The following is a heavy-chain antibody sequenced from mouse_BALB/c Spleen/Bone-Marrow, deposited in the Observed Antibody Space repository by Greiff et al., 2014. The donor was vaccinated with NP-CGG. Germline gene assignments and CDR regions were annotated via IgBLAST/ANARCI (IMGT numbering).Heavy chain of an antibody. CDR3: ARDVDY. Sequence: HVHVKQSGAELAKPGASVKMSCKASGYTFSTYWMHWVKQRPGQGLEWIGYINPTTDYTEYNQKFKDKATLTADKSSSTAYMQLSSLTSEDSAVYYCARDVDYWGQGTTLTVSS. CDR2: INPTTDYT. CDR1: GYTFSTYW. V-gene: IGHV1-7*01. J-gene: IGHJ2*01.